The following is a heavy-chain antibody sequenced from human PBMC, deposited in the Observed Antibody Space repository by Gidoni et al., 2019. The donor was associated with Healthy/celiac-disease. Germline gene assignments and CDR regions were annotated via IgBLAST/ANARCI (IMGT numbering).Heavy chain of an antibody. V-gene: IGHV2-26*01. D-gene: IGHD1-26*01. CDR1: GFSLSNARMG. J-gene: IGHJ4*02. Sequence: QVTLKESGPVLVKPTETLTLTCTVSGFSLSNARMGVSWIRQPPGKALEWLAHIFSNDEKSYSTSLKSRLTISKDTSKSQVVLTMTNMDPVDTATYYCARIQGGSYPFDYWGQGTLVTVSS. CDR3: ARIQGGSYPFDY. CDR2: IFSNDEK.